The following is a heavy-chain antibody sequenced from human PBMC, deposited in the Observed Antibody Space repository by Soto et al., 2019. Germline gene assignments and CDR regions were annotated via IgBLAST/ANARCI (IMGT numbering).Heavy chain of an antibody. V-gene: IGHV1-69*02. CDR3: ARVSCSSRTCQNNWFDP. D-gene: IGHD2-2*01. J-gene: IGHJ5*02. CDR2: IIPMLGIA. Sequence: ASVKVSCKASGGTFSSYTIIWVRQAPGQGLEWMGRIIPMLGIANYAQKFQDRVTITADKSTSTAYMELSSLRSEDTAVYYCARVSCSSRTCQNNWFDPWGQGTLVTVSS. CDR1: GGTFSSYT.